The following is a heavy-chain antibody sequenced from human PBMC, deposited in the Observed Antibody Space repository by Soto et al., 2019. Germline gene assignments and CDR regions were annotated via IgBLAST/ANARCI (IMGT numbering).Heavy chain of an antibody. V-gene: IGHV1-8*01. CDR1: GYTFTSND. Sequence: QVQLVQSGAEVKKPGASVKVSCKASGYTFTSNDINWVRQATGQGFEWMGWMSPKSGDTGYAQKFQGRVTMTRDTSISTAYMELSSLRSEDTAVYYCAGCPPNWGFYFWGQGTLVTVPS. J-gene: IGHJ4*02. CDR3: AGCPPNWGFYF. CDR2: MSPKSGDT. D-gene: IGHD7-27*01.